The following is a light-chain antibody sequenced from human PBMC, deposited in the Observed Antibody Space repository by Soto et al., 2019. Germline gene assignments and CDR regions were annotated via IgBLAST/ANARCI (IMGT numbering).Light chain of an antibody. CDR2: AAS. CDR1: QSVTTH. CDR3: LQYNDWPVYT. Sequence: EVVMTQSPGFVSVSPGERATLSCRASQSVTTHLAWYQQKPGQGPKLLIYAASTRVTGVPARFSGSGSGTDFTLTISSLQSEDFGIYYCLQYNDWPVYTFGQGTNVEVK. J-gene: IGKJ2*01. V-gene: IGKV3-15*01.